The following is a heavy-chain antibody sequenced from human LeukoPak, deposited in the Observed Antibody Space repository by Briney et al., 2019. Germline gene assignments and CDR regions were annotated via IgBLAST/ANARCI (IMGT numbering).Heavy chain of an antibody. Sequence: PGGTLRLTCAASGFTFSSYGMSWVRQAPGKGLEWVSAISGSGGSTYYADSVKGRFTISRDNSKNTLYLQMNSLRAEDTAVYYCAKDYYDSSGLLDYWGQGTLVTVSS. CDR2: ISGSGGST. V-gene: IGHV3-23*01. J-gene: IGHJ4*02. CDR1: GFTFSSYG. CDR3: AKDYYDSSGLLDY. D-gene: IGHD3-22*01.